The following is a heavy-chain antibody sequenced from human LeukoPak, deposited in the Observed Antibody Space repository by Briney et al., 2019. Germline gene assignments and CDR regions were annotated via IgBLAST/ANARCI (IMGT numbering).Heavy chain of an antibody. J-gene: IGHJ5*02. D-gene: IGHD6-13*01. Sequence: SETLSLTCTVSGGSISSYYWSWIRQPPGKGLELIGYIYTSGSTNYNPSLKSRVTISVDTSKNQFSLKLSSVTAADTAVYYCARRYSSSWYNWFDPWGQGTQVTVSS. CDR2: IYTSGST. CDR1: GGSISSYY. V-gene: IGHV4-4*09. CDR3: ARRYSSSWYNWFDP.